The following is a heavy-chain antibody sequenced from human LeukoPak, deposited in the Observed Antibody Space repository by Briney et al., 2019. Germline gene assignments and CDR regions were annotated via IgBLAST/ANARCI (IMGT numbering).Heavy chain of an antibody. CDR1: GYTFTGYY. Sequence: ASVKVSCTASGYTFTGYYMHWVRQAPGQGLEWMGWINPNSGGTNYAQKFQGRVTMTGDTSISTAYMELSRLRSDDTAVYYCARLGYCSSTSCSGTDWFDPWGQGTLVTVSS. CDR3: ARLGYCSSTSCSGTDWFDP. V-gene: IGHV1-2*02. CDR2: INPNSGGT. D-gene: IGHD2-2*01. J-gene: IGHJ5*02.